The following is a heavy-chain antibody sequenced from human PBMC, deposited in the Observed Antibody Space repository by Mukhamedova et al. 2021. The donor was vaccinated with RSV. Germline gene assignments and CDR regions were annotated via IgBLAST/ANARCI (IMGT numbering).Heavy chain of an antibody. D-gene: IGHD3-10*01. J-gene: IGHJ4*02. V-gene: IGHV4-34*01. CDR2: INHSGST. Sequence: SWIRQPPGKGLEWIGEINHSGSTNYNPSLKSRVTISVDTSQNQFSLKLSSLTAAVTAVYYCAISGITMVRLVDYWGPGTPVTVSS. CDR3: AISGITMVRLVDY.